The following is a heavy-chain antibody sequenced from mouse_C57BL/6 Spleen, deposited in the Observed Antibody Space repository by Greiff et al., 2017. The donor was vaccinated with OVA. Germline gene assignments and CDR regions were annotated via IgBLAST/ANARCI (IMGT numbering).Heavy chain of an antibody. V-gene: IGHV2-2*01. J-gene: IGHJ1*03. CDR1: GFSLTSYG. D-gene: IGHD1-1*01. CDR2: IWSGGST. Sequence: VQLQQSGPGLVQPSQSLSITCTVSGFSLTSYGVHWVRQSPGKGLEWLGVIWSGGSTDYNAAFISRLSISKDNSKSQVFFKMNSLQVDDTAIYYCARLDYDGSSYEYFDVWGTGTTVTVSS. CDR3: ARLDYDGSSYEYFDV.